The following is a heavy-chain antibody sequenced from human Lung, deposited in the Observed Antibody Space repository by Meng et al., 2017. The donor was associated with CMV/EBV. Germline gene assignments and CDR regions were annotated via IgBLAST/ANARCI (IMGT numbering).Heavy chain of an antibody. J-gene: IGHJ5*02. Sequence: SXTXSLXCNISGDSMANFYWTWIRQPPGKGLEWVGSVFHTGGTKYNSSLKGRLTLSVDTSRKQVSLRLVSLNTADTATYYCARGRSCVDGVCYDDHNYFGPWXQGTLVTVSS. D-gene: IGHD2-21*02. CDR1: GDSMANFY. CDR3: ARGRSCVDGVCYDDHNYFGP. CDR2: VFHTGGT. V-gene: IGHV4-59*01.